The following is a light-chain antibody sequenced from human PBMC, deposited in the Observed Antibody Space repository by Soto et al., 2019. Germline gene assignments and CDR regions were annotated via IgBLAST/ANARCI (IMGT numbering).Light chain of an antibody. J-gene: IGLJ2*01. V-gene: IGLV1-40*01. Sequence: QSVLTQPPSLSGAPGQRVTISCTGSSSNIGAGYDVHWYQQLPGTAPKLLIYGNNNRPSGVPDRFSGSKSGTSASLVITGLQFEDEADYYCQSYDADLSGPHVIFGGGTKVTVL. CDR2: GNN. CDR3: QSYDADLSGPHVI. CDR1: SSNIGAGYD.